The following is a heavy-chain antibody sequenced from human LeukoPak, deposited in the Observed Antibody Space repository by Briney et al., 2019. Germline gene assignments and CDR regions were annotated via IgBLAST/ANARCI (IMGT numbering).Heavy chain of an antibody. J-gene: IGHJ4*02. Sequence: PGRSLRLSCAASGFTFSSYGMHWVRQAPGKGLEWVAVISYDGSNKYYADSVKGRFNISRDNSKNTLYLQMNSLRAEDTAVYYCAKGRGYSSSWYVFDYWGQGTLVTVSS. CDR3: AKGRGYSSSWYVFDY. CDR2: ISYDGSNK. CDR1: GFTFSSYG. D-gene: IGHD6-13*01. V-gene: IGHV3-30*18.